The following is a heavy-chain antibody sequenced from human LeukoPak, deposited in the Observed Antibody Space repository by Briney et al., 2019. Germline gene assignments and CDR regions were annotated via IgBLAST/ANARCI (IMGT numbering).Heavy chain of an antibody. CDR1: GYTFTSYG. CDR2: INPSTGGT. J-gene: IGHJ4*02. CDR3: ATLGEDKTDTPFDY. V-gene: IGHV1-2*06. D-gene: IGHD3-16*01. Sequence: ASVRVSSMASGYTFTSYGISWVRQAPGQGLEWMGRINPSTGGTDFAQKFQGKVSMTRDTSISTAYMELSRLGSDDTAVYYCATLGEDKTDTPFDYWGQGTLVTVSS.